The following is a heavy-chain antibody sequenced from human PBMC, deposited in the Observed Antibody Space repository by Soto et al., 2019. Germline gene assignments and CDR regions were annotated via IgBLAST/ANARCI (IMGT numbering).Heavy chain of an antibody. CDR2: IWYDGSNK. CDR3: QAYCSSTSCYGYYYYYGMDV. V-gene: IGHV3-33*01. Sequence: HPGGSLRLSCAASGFTFSSYGMHWVRQAPGKGLEWVAVIWYDGSNKYYADSVKGRFTISRDNSKNTLYLQMNSLRAEDTAVYYCQAYCSSTSCYGYYYYYGMDVWGQGTTVTVSS. CDR1: GFTFSSYG. J-gene: IGHJ6*02. D-gene: IGHD2-2*01.